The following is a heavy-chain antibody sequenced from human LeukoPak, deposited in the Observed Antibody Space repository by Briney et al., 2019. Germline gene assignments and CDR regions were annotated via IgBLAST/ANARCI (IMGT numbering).Heavy chain of an antibody. D-gene: IGHD3-10*01. V-gene: IGHV1-69*04. CDR1: GGTFSSYA. CDR3: ARIGSITMVRGVSYYFDY. Sequence: ASVKVSCKASGGTFSSYAISWVRQAPGQGLEWMGRIIPILGIANYAQKFQGRVTITADKFTSTAYMELSSLRSEDTAVYYCARIGSITMVRGVSYYFDYWGQGTLVTVSS. J-gene: IGHJ4*02. CDR2: IIPILGIA.